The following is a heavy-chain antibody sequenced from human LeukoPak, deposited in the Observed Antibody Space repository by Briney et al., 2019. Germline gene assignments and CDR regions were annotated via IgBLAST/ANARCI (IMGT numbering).Heavy chain of an antibody. CDR2: IYYSGST. D-gene: IGHD2-8*01. CDR3: AREEGYCTNGVCYTSAFDI. CDR1: GGSISSSSYY. V-gene: IGHV4-39*07. J-gene: IGHJ3*02. Sequence: SETLSLTCTVSGGSISSSSYYWGWIRQPPGKGLEWIGSIYYSGSTYYNPSLKSRVTISVDTSKNQFSLKLSSVTAADTAVYYCAREEGYCTNGVCYTSAFDIWGQGTMVTVSS.